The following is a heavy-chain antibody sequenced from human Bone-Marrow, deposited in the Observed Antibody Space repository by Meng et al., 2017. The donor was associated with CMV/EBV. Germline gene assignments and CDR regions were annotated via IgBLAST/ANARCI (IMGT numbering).Heavy chain of an antibody. J-gene: IGHJ6*02. CDR2: ISSSGSTI. CDR3: PRAHRLYYYYYMDV. V-gene: IGHV3-11*01. D-gene: IGHD6-25*01. CDR1: GFTFSSYA. Sequence: GGSLRLSCAASGFTFSSYAMSWIRQAPGKGLEWVSYISSSGSTIYYADSVKVRFTISRDNAKNSLYLQMNSVIAEDTAVYYCPRAHRLYYYYYMDVWGQGHTVHFSS.